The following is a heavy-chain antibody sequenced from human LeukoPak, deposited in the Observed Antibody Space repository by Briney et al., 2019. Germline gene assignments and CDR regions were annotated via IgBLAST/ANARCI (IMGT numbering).Heavy chain of an antibody. V-gene: IGHV3-74*01. D-gene: IGHD5-24*01. Sequence: PGGSLRLSCAASGFTFSSYWMHWVRQAPGKGLVWVSRINSDGSSTSYADSVKGRFTISRDNAKNSLHLQMNSLRAEDTAVYYCARDNSVRDEAWWFDPWGQGTLVTVSS. CDR3: ARDNSVRDEAWWFDP. J-gene: IGHJ5*02. CDR2: INSDGSST. CDR1: GFTFSSYW.